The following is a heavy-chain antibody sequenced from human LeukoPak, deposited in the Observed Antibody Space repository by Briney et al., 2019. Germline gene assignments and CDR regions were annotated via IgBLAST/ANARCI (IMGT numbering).Heavy chain of an antibody. CDR1: RFTFSIYG. D-gene: IGHD4-17*01. J-gene: IGHJ4*02. CDR2: ISYDGSDK. Sequence: GGSLRLSCAASRFTFSIYGMHWVRQAPGKGLEWVAVISYDGSDKYYADSVKGRFTISRDSSKNTLYLQMNSLRAEDTAVYYCASSDYGDYDYWGQGTLVTVSS. V-gene: IGHV3-30*03. CDR3: ASSDYGDYDY.